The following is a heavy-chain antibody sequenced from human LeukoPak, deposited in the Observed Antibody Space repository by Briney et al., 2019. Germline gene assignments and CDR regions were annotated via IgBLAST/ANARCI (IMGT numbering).Heavy chain of an antibody. CDR3: ARDLRSGWTNGMDV. V-gene: IGHV1-2*04. CDR1: GYTFTGYY. J-gene: IGHJ6*04. CDR2: INPNSGGT. Sequence: ASVTVSFKASGYTFTGYYMHWVRQAPGQGLEWMGWINPNSGGTNYAQKFQGWVTMTRDTSISTAYMELSRLRSDDTAVYYCARDLRSGWTNGMDVWGKGTTVTVSS. D-gene: IGHD6-19*01.